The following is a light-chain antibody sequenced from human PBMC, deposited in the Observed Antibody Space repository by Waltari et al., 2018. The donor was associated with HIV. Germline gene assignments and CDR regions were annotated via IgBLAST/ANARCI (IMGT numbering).Light chain of an antibody. CDR1: ALPKRS. Sequence: SYELTQPPSVSVSPGQTATITCSGDALPKRSAYWYQQKPGRAPVVVIHADRRRPSGIPERFSGSSAGTVATLTITGAQVDDEAFYYCYSEDMSKTQRVFGRGTKLTV. CDR2: ADR. V-gene: IGLV3-10*01. CDR3: YSEDMSKTQRV. J-gene: IGLJ2*01.